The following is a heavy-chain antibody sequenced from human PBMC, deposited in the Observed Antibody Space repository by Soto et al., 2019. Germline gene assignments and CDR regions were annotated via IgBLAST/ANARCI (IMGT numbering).Heavy chain of an antibody. CDR3: ARTAGKAYYGSGSPDY. Sequence: SETLSLTCAVYGGSFSGYYWSWIRQPPGKGLEWIGEINHSGSTNYNPSLKSRVTISVDTSKNQFSLKLRSVTAADTAVYYCARTAGKAYYGSGSPDYWGQGTLVTVSS. V-gene: IGHV4-34*01. J-gene: IGHJ4*02. CDR1: GGSFSGYY. D-gene: IGHD3-10*01. CDR2: INHSGST.